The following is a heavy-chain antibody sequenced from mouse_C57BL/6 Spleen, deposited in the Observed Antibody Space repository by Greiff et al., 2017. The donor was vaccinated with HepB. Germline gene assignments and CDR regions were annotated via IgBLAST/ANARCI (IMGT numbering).Heavy chain of an antibody. CDR3: TRAPVFAY. Sequence: VKLQESGAELVRPGASVTLSCKASGYTFTDYEMHWVKQTPVHGLEWIGAIDPETGGTAYNQKFKGKAILTADKSSSTAYMELRSLTSEDSAVYYCTRAPVFAYWGQGTLVTVSA. V-gene: IGHV1-15*01. CDR2: IDPETGGT. J-gene: IGHJ3*01. CDR1: GYTFTDYE.